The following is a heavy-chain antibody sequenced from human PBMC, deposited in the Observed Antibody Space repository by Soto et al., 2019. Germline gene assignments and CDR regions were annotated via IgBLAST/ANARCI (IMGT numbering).Heavy chain of an antibody. Sequence: ASVKVSCKASGYTFTSYAMHWVRQAPGQRLEWMGWINAGNGNTKYSQKFQARVTITRDTSASTAYMELSSLRSEDTAVYYCARGSGVVVITNFDYWGQGTLVTVSS. V-gene: IGHV1-3*01. CDR3: ARGSGVVVITNFDY. CDR2: INAGNGNT. J-gene: IGHJ4*02. D-gene: IGHD3-22*01. CDR1: GYTFTSYA.